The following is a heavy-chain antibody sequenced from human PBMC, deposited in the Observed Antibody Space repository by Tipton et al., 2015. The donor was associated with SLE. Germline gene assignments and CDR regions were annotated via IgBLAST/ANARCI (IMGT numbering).Heavy chain of an antibody. Sequence: TLSLTCTVSGGSITTVGYYWGWIRQPPGKGLEWIGVLYYSGNTYYNPSLKSPVTLSIDTSKNQFSLKMRSVTAADTAVYFCARGYCSDGVCYGFGFFDYWGQGNLVTVSS. CDR2: LYYSGNT. V-gene: IGHV4-39*07. CDR1: GGSITTVGYY. CDR3: ARGYCSDGVCYGFGFFDY. J-gene: IGHJ4*02. D-gene: IGHD2-8*01.